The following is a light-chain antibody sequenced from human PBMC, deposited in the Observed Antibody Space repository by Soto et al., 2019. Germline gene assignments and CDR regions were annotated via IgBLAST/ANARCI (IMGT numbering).Light chain of an antibody. V-gene: IGLV2-11*01. CDR2: DVT. J-gene: IGLJ2*01. CDR3: CSYAGSYTLV. CDR1: SSDVGGYNY. Sequence: QSALTQPRSVSGSPGQSVTISCTGTSSDVGGYNYVSWYQQHPGKAPKLMIYDVTKRPSGVPDRFSGSKSGNTASLTISGLQAGDEADYSCCSYAGSYTLVFGGGTKLTVL.